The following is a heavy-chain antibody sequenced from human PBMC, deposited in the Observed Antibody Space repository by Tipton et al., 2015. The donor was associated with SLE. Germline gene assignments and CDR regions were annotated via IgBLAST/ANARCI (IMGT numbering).Heavy chain of an antibody. CDR3: ARESVSYCGGDCYPYFDY. J-gene: IGHJ4*02. CDR2: IYYSGST. CDR1: GGSINNSRYY. D-gene: IGHD2-21*01. Sequence: TLSLTCTVSGGSINNSRYYWAWIRQPPGKGLEWIASIYYSGSTYYNPSLKSRSTISVDKTKTQFSLKRSSVTAADAAVYHCARESVSYCGGDCYPYFDYWGQGMLVTVSS. V-gene: IGHV4-39*01.